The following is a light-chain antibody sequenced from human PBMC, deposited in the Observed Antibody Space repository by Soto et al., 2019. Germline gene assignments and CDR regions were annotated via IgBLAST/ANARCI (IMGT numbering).Light chain of an antibody. CDR1: QSISSY. CDR2: GAS. V-gene: IGKV3-20*01. J-gene: IGKJ2*01. CDR3: QQSGSSPGT. Sequence: EIVLTQSPGTLSLSPGERATLSSRASQSISSYLAWYQQKPGQAPRLLLDGASSRATGIPDRFSGSGSGTDFSLTITRLEPADFAVYYCQQSGSSPGTFGQGTKLEIK.